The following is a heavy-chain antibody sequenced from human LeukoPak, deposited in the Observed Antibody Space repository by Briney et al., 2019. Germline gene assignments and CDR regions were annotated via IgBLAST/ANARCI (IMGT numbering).Heavy chain of an antibody. CDR3: AKGGKWDVTPFDY. Sequence: GGSLRLSCAASGFTFSSSAMSWVRQVPGKGLEWVSGISASGGSTSYADSVKGRFTISRDNSKNTLYLQVNSLRAEDTAVYYCAKGGKWDVTPFDYWGQGTLVTVSS. D-gene: IGHD1-26*01. CDR1: GFTFSSSA. J-gene: IGHJ4*02. CDR2: ISASGGST. V-gene: IGHV3-23*01.